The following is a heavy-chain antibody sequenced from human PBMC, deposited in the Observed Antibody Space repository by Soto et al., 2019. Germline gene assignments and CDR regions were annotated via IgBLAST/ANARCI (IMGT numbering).Heavy chain of an antibody. CDR1: GGSISSSNC. Sequence: QVQLQESGPGLVKPSGTLSLTCAVSGGSISSSNCWSWVRQPPGKGLEWIGEIYQSGSTNYTPSLKSRVTISVDKSKNQFSLKLSSVTAADTAVYYCARVEGRFYYGMDVWGQGTTVTVSS. CDR2: IYQSGST. J-gene: IGHJ6*02. CDR3: ARVEGRFYYGMDV. V-gene: IGHV4-4*02.